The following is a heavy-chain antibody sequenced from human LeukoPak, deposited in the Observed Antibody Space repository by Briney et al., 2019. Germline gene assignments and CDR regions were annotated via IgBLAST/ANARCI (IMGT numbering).Heavy chain of an antibody. CDR2: ISYDGSNK. CDR1: GIPLRGYA. J-gene: IGHJ4*02. CDR3: AKEWVRTCFFED. V-gene: IGHV3-30*18. D-gene: IGHD1-26*01. Sequence: PGGSLRLSCAGAGIPLRGYAMSWVRQAPGKGLEWVAVISYDGSNKYYADSVKGRFTISRDNSKNMLYLQMNSLRAEDTAVYYCAKEWVRTCFFEDWGQGTLVTVSS.